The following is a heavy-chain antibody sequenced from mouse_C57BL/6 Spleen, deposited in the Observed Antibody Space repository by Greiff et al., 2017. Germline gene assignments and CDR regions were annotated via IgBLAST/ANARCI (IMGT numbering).Heavy chain of an antibody. Sequence: QVHVKQPGAELVKPGASVKLSCKASGYTFTSYWMHWVKQRPGQGLEWIGMIHPNSGSTNYNEKFKSKATLTVDKSSSTAYMQLSSLTSEDSAVYYCAREAGSFDYWGQGTTLTVSS. CDR2: IHPNSGST. CDR1: GYTFTSYW. CDR3: AREAGSFDY. J-gene: IGHJ2*01. V-gene: IGHV1-64*01.